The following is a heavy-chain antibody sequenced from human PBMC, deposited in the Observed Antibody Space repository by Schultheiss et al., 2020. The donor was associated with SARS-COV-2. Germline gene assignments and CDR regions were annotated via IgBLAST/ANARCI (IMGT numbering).Heavy chain of an antibody. CDR3: ARVSTTVTRSHYYGMDV. Sequence: SETLSLTCTVSGGSISSGGYYWSWIRQHPGKGLEWIGYIYYSGSTYYNPSLKGRVTISVDTSKNQFSLKLSSVTAADTAVYYCARVSTTVTRSHYYGMDVWGQVTTGTVSS. CDR2: IYYSGST. D-gene: IGHD4-11*01. V-gene: IGHV4-31*03. CDR1: GGSISSGGYY. J-gene: IGHJ6*02.